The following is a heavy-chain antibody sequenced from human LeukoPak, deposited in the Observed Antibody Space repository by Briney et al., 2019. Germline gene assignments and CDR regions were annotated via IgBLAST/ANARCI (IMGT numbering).Heavy chain of an antibody. J-gene: IGHJ4*02. CDR3: ARGSPLLLWFGELFRKGGFDY. V-gene: IGHV4-34*01. Sequence: PSETLSLTCAVYGGSFSGYYWSWIRQPPGKGPEWIGEINHSGSTNYNPSLKSRVTISVDTSKNQFSLKLSSVTAADTAVYYCARGSPLLLWFGELFRKGGFDYWGQGTLVTVSS. CDR1: GGSFSGYY. D-gene: IGHD3-10*01. CDR2: INHSGST.